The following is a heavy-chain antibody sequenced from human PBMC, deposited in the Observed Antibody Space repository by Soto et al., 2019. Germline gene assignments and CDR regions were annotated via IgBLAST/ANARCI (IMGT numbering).Heavy chain of an antibody. D-gene: IGHD4-4*01. CDR3: TTVVASPTTVKDY. J-gene: IGHJ4*02. CDR2: IKSKTDGGTT. V-gene: IGHV3-15*07. CDR1: GCTFSNAL. Sequence: GGSLRLSCAASGCTFSNALMNWVRQAPGKGLEWVGRIKSKTDGGTTDYAAPVKGRFTISRDDSKNTLYLQMNSLKTEDTAVYYCTTVVASPTTVKDYWGQGTLVTVSS.